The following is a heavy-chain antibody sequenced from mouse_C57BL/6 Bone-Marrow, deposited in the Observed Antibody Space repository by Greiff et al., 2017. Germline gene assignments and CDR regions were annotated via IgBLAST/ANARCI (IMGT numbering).Heavy chain of an antibody. J-gene: IGHJ1*03. CDR3: AREGCDWYFDV. CDR2: IYPGDGDT. Sequence: QVQLQQSGPELVKPGASVKISCKASGYAFSSSWMNWVKQRPGKGLEWIGRIYPGDGDTNYNGKFEGKATLTADKSSSTAYMQLSSLTSEDSAVYFCAREGCDWYFDVWGTGTTVTVSS. V-gene: IGHV1-82*01. CDR1: GYAFSSSW.